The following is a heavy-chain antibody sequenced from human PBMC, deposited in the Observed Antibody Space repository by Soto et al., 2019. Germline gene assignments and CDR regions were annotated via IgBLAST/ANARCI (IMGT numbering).Heavy chain of an antibody. D-gene: IGHD3-10*01. CDR1: GASITDYY. V-gene: IGHV4-59*01. CDR2: ISYSGST. CDR3: ARDRYYGTGNAWFYYNGMDV. Sequence: QLQLQESGPGLVKPSETLSLICTVSGASITDYYWSWIRQSPGKGLEWIGYISYSGSTNYRPSLRSRVAMSVDTSRNQLSLKLSSVTAADSAVYYCARDRYYGTGNAWFYYNGMDVWGQGTTVTVSS. J-gene: IGHJ6*02.